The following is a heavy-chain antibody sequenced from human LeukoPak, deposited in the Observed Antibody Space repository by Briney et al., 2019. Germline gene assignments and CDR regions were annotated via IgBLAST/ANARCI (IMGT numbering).Heavy chain of an antibody. Sequence: PSQTLSLTCTVSGGSISSGSYYWSWIRQPAGKGLEWIGRIYTSGSTNYNPSLKSRVTISVDTSKNQFSLKLSSVTAADTAVYYCARGVWYSSSWYYWGQGTLVTVSS. CDR3: ARGVWYSSSWYY. D-gene: IGHD6-13*01. CDR2: IYTSGST. CDR1: GGSISSGSYY. J-gene: IGHJ4*02. V-gene: IGHV4-61*02.